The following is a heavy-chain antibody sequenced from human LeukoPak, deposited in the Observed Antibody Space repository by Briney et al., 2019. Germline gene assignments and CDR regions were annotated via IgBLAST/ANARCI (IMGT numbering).Heavy chain of an antibody. J-gene: IGHJ4*02. V-gene: IGHV4-4*02. CDR3: ARTWGSSGYYSDY. CDR1: GGSISSSNW. CDR2: INHSGST. Sequence: PSETLSLTCAVSGGSISSSNWWSWVRQPPGKGLEWIGEINHSGSTNYNPSLKSRVTISVDTSKNQFSLKLSSVTAADTAVYYCARTWGSSGYYSDYWSQGTLVTVSS. D-gene: IGHD3-22*01.